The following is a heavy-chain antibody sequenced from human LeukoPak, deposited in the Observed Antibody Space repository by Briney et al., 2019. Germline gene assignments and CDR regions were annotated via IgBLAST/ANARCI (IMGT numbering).Heavy chain of an antibody. CDR3: AKERGGYSYGPHYYFDY. J-gene: IGHJ4*02. Sequence: GGSLRLSCVASGFTFGTYSMNWVRQAPGKGLDWVSTISGTGVITYYPDSVKGRFTISRDNSKNTLFLHMNSLRDEDTAVYYCAKERGGYSYGPHYYFDYWGQGTLVTVSS. D-gene: IGHD5-18*01. CDR2: ISGTGVIT. V-gene: IGHV3-23*01. CDR1: GFTFGTYS.